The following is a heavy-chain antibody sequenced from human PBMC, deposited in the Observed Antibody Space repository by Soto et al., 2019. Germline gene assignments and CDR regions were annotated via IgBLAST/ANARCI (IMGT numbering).Heavy chain of an antibody. J-gene: IGHJ4*02. CDR1: GFTVSSNY. CDR2: IYSGGST. CDR3: AGATAGSSPIDY. Sequence: GGSLRLSCAASGFTVSSNYMSWVRQAPGKGLEWVSVIYSGGSTYYADSVKGRFTISRDNSKNTLYLQMNSLRAEDTAVYYCAGATAGSSPIDYWGQGTLVTVSS. D-gene: IGHD6-6*01. V-gene: IGHV3-53*01.